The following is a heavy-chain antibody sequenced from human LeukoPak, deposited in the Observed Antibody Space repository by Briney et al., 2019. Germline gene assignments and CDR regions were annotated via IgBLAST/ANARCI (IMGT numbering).Heavy chain of an antibody. V-gene: IGHV4-34*01. D-gene: IGHD3-22*01. J-gene: IGHJ5*02. CDR1: GGSFSGYY. Sequence: SETLSLTCAVYGGSFSGYYWSWIRQPPGKGLEWIGEINHSGSTNYNPSLKSRVTISVDTSKNQFSLQLNSVTPEDTAVYYCARDPSSGAFYYDSSGYRGWFDPWGQGTLVTVSS. CDR3: ARDPSSGAFYYDSSGYRGWFDP. CDR2: INHSGST.